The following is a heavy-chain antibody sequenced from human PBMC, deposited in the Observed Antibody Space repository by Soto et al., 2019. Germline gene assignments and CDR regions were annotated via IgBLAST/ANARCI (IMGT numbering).Heavy chain of an antibody. CDR3: ARDKDRLPLGGHYDYAMDV. D-gene: IGHD5-12*01. J-gene: IGHJ6*02. V-gene: IGHV1-69*12. CDR2: IIPIFPTP. Sequence: QVQLVQSGAEVKKPGSSVTVSCKASGGTFGNSAISWVRQAPGQGLEWLGGIIPIFPTPAYAQKFQGRVTTTADESTSTADMELSRLTSEDKAVYYCARDKDRLPLGGHYDYAMDVWGQGTKVTVS. CDR1: GGTFGNSA.